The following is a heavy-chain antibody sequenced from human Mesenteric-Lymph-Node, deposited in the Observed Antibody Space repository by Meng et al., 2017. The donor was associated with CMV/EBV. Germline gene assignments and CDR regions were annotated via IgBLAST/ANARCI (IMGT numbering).Heavy chain of an antibody. Sequence: FSRYTISWVRQAPGQGLEWMGRIIPILGIANYAQKFQGRVTITADKSTSTAYMELSSLRSEDTAVYYCASTPIIYCSSTSCQGYFDYWGQGTLVTVSS. J-gene: IGHJ4*02. D-gene: IGHD2-2*01. CDR3: ASTPIIYCSSTSCQGYFDY. V-gene: IGHV1-69*02. CDR2: IIPILGIA. CDR1: FSRYT.